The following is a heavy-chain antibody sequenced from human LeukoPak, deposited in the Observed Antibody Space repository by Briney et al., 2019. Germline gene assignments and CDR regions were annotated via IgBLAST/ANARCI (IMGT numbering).Heavy chain of an antibody. CDR1: GFTFSSYG. J-gene: IGHJ4*02. D-gene: IGHD6-13*01. CDR2: IRYDGSNK. Sequence: QPGGSLRLSCAASGFTFSSYGMHWVRQAPGKGLEWVAFIRYDGSNKYYADSVKGRFTISRDNSKNTLYLQMNSLRAEDTAVYYCAKYGQLVTYFDYWGQGTLVTVSS. CDR3: AKYGQLVTYFDY. V-gene: IGHV3-30*02.